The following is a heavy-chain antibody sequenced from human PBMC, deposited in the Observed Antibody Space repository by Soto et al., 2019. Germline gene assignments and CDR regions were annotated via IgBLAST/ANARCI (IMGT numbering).Heavy chain of an antibody. CDR3: ARRCSRTSCYTPYYYGMDV. J-gene: IGHJ6*02. V-gene: IGHV3-33*08. CDR2: IRYDVSNK. Sequence: QVQLVESGGGVVQPGRSLRLSCAASGFSFSSYGMHWVRQAPGKGLEWVAVIRYDVSNKYYGDSVKGRFTISRNNSKNTLYLQMNILRAEDTAVYYCARRCSRTSCYTPYYYGMDVWVQGTTVTVSS. D-gene: IGHD2-2*02. CDR1: GFSFSSYG.